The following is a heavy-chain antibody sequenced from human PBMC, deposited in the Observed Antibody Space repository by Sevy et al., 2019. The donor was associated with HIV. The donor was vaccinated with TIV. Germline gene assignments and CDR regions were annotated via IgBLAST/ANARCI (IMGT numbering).Heavy chain of an antibody. CDR2: ISGSGGST. V-gene: IGHV3-23*01. J-gene: IGHJ4*02. D-gene: IGHD2-15*01. CDR3: AAGGTGYCSGGSCYVAY. CDR1: GFTFSSYA. Sequence: GGSLRLSCAASGFTFSSYAMSWVRQAPGKGLKLVSAISGSGGSTYYADSVKGRFTISRDNSKNTLYLQMNSLRAEDTAVYYCAAGGTGYCSGGSCYVAYWGQGTLVTVSS.